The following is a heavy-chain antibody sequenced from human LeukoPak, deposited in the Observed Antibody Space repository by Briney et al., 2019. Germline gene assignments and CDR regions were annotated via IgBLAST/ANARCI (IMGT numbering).Heavy chain of an antibody. CDR2: INPTAGST. J-gene: IGHJ3*02. CDR1: GYTFTSYY. V-gene: IGHV1-46*01. D-gene: IGHD1-26*01. CDR3: ARSGSGSYYLADAFDI. Sequence: ASVKVSCKASGYTFTSYYIHWVRQAPGQGLEWMGIINPTAGSTYYAQKFQGRVTMTRDTSTTTVYMELRSLRSDDTAVYYCARSGSGSYYLADAFDIWGQGTMVTVSS.